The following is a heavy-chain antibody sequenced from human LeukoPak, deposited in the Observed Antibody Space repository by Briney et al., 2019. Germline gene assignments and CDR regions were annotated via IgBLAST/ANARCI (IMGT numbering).Heavy chain of an antibody. CDR3: ARDKGSGAYNIFDS. J-gene: IGHJ4*02. D-gene: IGHD3-10*01. V-gene: IGHV4-39*02. Sequence: SETLSLTCTVSGGSISSSSYYWGWIRQPPGKGLEWIGSIYYSGSTYYNPSLKSRVTISVDTSKNQFSLKLNSVTAADTAVYYCARDKGSGAYNIFDSWGRGTLVTVSS. CDR2: IYYSGST. CDR1: GGSISSSSYY.